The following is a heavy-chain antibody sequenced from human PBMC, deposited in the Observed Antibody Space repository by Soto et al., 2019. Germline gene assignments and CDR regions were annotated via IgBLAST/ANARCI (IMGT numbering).Heavy chain of an antibody. D-gene: IGHD6-19*01. V-gene: IGHV5-51*01. CDR3: ARRRLAPTYSSGWWDWFDP. CDR1: GYSFTSYW. CDR2: IYPGDSDT. J-gene: IGHJ5*02. Sequence: EVQLVQSGAEVKKPGESLKISCKGSGYSFTSYWIGWVRQMPGKGLEWMGIIYPGDSDTRYSPSFQGQVTISADKSISTAYLQWSSLKASDTAMYYCARRRLAPTYSSGWWDWFDPWGQGTLVTVSS.